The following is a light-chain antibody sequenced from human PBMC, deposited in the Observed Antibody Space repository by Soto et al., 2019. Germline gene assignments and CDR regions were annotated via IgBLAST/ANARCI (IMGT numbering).Light chain of an antibody. V-gene: IGKV3-20*01. Sequence: EIVLTQSPGTLSLSPGKRATLSCRASQSVSSSYLAWYQQKPGQAPRLLIYGASSTATGIPDRFSGSGSGTDFTLTIRRLEAEDFAVYYCQQYGSSRTFGQGTKVEIK. CDR3: QQYGSSRT. J-gene: IGKJ1*01. CDR1: QSVSSSY. CDR2: GAS.